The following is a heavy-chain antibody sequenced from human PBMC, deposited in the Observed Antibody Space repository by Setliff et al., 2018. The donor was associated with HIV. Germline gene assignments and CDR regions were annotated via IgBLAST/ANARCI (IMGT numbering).Heavy chain of an antibody. CDR2: ISASATYI. Sequence: GGSLRLSCAASGFTFSNYSMNWVRQTPGKGLEWGSSISASATYIYYADSVKGRFTISRDNAEKSLYLQMNSLRAEDTAVYYCARGEPTILVVPAAFFDYWGQGTLVTVSS. V-gene: IGHV3-21*01. CDR3: ARGEPTILVVPAAFFDY. D-gene: IGHD2-2*01. J-gene: IGHJ4*02. CDR1: GFTFSNYS.